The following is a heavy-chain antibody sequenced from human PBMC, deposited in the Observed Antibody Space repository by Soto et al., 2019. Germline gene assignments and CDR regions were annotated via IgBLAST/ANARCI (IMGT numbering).Heavy chain of an antibody. V-gene: IGHV3-7*04. D-gene: IGHD3-10*01. J-gene: IGHJ4*01. CDR1: GFTFGSYW. CDR3: AMDSGYGSGNSVNHYLDL. Sequence: EVQLVESGGGLVQPGGSLRLSCAASGFTFGSYWMSWVRQAPGKGLEWVATIKYDGSEKKYVDSVKGRFTTSRDNAKNSLYVQMDGLRAEDTAVYYCAMDSGYGSGNSVNHYLDLWGHGTLVTVSP. CDR2: IKYDGSEK.